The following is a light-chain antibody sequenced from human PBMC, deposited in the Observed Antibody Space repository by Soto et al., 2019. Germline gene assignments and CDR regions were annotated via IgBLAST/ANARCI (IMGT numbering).Light chain of an antibody. CDR3: SSYTGSSTYVL. Sequence: QSVLTQPASVSGSPGQSITISCTGTSSDVGGYNYVSWYQQHPGKAPKLMIYDVSNRPSGVSNRFSGSKSGNTASLTISGPPAEDGADYYCSSYTGSSTYVLFGGGTKLTVL. CDR1: SSDVGGYNY. CDR2: DVS. V-gene: IGLV2-14*01. J-gene: IGLJ2*01.